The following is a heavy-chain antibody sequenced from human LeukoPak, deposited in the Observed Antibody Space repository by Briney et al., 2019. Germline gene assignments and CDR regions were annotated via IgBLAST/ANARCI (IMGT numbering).Heavy chain of an antibody. CDR3: ARAWSGYFKYYYYGMDV. CDR2: IIPIFGTA. Sequence: ASVKVSCTASGGTFSSYAISWVRQAPGQGLEWMGGIIPIFGTANYAQKFQGRVTITADESTSTAYMELSSLRSEDTAVYYCARAWSGYFKYYYYGMDVWGQGTTVTVSS. CDR1: GGTFSSYA. D-gene: IGHD3-3*01. V-gene: IGHV1-69*13. J-gene: IGHJ6*02.